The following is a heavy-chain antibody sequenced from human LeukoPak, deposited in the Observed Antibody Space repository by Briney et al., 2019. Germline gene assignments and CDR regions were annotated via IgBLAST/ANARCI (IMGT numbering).Heavy chain of an antibody. V-gene: IGHV4-59*12. D-gene: IGHD1-1*01. CDR2: IYHSGST. J-gene: IGHJ2*01. CDR3: ARDLQLGPYWYFDL. Sequence: PSETLSLTCTVSGGSISSYYWSWIRQPPGKGLEWIGYIYHSGSTYYNPSLKSRVTISVDRSKNQFSLKLSSVTAADTAVYYCARDLQLGPYWYFDLWGRGTLVTVSS. CDR1: GGSISSYY.